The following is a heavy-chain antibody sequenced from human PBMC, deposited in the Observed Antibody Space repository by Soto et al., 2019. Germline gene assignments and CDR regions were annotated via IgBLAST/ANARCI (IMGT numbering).Heavy chain of an antibody. D-gene: IGHD2-15*01. CDR2: IDYSGKT. V-gene: IGHV4-38-2*02. CDR1: GYLISSGYY. Sequence: PSETMSLTCSVSGYLISSGYYWGWVRQTPGKGLEWLGGIDYSGKTYKNPSLKSRVSASVDLSQNQFSLNLRSVTAADMAVYYGARAPDSDYPMDVCGKGTMVTVSS. CDR3: ARAPDSDYPMDV. J-gene: IGHJ6*04.